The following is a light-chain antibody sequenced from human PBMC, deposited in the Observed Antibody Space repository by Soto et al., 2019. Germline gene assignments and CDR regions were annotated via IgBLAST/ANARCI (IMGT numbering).Light chain of an antibody. CDR3: AAWDDSLNGVL. Sequence: QSVLTQPPSASGTPGQRVTISCSGSSSNIGSNTVNWYQQLPRTAPKFLIYKNNQRPSGVPDRFSGSKSGTSASLAISGLQSEDEDDYYCAAWDDSLNGVLFGGGTKLTVL. J-gene: IGLJ2*01. V-gene: IGLV1-44*01. CDR2: KNN. CDR1: SSNIGSNT.